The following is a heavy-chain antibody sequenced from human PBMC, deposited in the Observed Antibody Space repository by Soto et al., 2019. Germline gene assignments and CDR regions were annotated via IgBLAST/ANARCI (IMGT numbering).Heavy chain of an antibody. CDR3: ARGYNSGWLDY. CDR1: GGSISSGGYS. D-gene: IGHD6-19*01. CDR2: IYHRGRT. J-gene: IGHJ4*02. V-gene: IGHV4-30-2*01. Sequence: QLQLQESGSGLVKPSQTLSLTCAVSGGSISSGGYSWSWIRQPPGRGLEWIGCIYHRGRTYYNPSRKSPVTISIDRSKNQFSLKLSSVTAADTAVYYCARGYNSGWLDYWGQGTLVTVSS.